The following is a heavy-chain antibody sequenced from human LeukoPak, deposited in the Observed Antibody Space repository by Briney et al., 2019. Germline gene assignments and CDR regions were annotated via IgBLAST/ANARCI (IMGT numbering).Heavy chain of an antibody. V-gene: IGHV3-21*01. CDR2: ISSSSSYI. CDR3: ARDSGSGWIDY. J-gene: IGHJ4*02. D-gene: IGHD6-19*01. Sequence: PGGSLRLSCAAPGFTFSSYSMNWVRQAPGKGLEWVSSISSSSSYIYYADSVKGRFTISRDNAKNSLYLQMNSLRAEDTAVYYCARDSGSGWIDYWGQGTLVTVSS. CDR1: GFTFSSYS.